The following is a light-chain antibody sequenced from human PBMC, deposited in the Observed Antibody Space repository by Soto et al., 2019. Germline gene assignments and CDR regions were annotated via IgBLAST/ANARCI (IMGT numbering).Light chain of an antibody. CDR3: QQYNSYTLR. V-gene: IGKV1-5*01. J-gene: IGKJ1*01. CDR1: QSISSW. Sequence: GDRVTITCRASQSISSWLAWYQQKPGKAPKLLIYDASSLESGVPSRFSGSGSGTEFALTISSLQHDDFATYYCQQYNSYTLRFGQGTKVEIK. CDR2: DAS.